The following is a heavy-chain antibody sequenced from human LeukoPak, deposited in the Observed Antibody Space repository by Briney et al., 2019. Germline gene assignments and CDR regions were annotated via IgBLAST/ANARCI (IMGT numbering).Heavy chain of an antibody. CDR1: GFTVDSNY. D-gene: IGHD3-22*01. V-gene: IGHV3-53*01. J-gene: IGHJ4*02. CDR3: ARGDDSGYYDYFDC. CDR2: IYTGGNT. Sequence: GGSLRLSCAASGFTVDSNYLSWVRQAPGKGLEWVSTIYTGGNTYYAASVKGRFTISRDFSKNTVFLHMNSLRAEDTAMYYCARGDDSGYYDYFDCWGQGALVTVSS.